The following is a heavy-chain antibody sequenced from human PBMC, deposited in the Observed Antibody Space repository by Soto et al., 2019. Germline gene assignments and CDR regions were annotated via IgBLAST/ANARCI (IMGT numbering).Heavy chain of an antibody. D-gene: IGHD3-10*01. CDR1: GFTVSSNY. V-gene: IGHV3-53*01. Sequence: GGSLRLSCAASGFTVSSNYMSWVRQAPGKGLEWVSVIYSGVSTYYADSVKGRFTISRDNSKNTLYLQMNSLRAEDTAVYYCARSYYNVPFDYWGQGTLVTVSS. J-gene: IGHJ4*02. CDR2: IYSGVST. CDR3: ARSYYNVPFDY.